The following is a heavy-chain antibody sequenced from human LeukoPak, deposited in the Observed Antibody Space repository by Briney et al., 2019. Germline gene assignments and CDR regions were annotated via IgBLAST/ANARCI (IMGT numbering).Heavy chain of an antibody. Sequence: GGSPRLSCAASGFTFSSYAMSWVRQAPGKGLEWVSAISGSGGSTYYADSVKGRFTISRDNSKNTLYLQMSSLRAEDTAVYYCAKSSDYDYVWGSYRRPDYWGQGTLVTVSS. J-gene: IGHJ4*02. CDR1: GFTFSSYA. V-gene: IGHV3-23*01. CDR3: AKSSDYDYVWGSYRRPDY. CDR2: ISGSGGST. D-gene: IGHD3-16*02.